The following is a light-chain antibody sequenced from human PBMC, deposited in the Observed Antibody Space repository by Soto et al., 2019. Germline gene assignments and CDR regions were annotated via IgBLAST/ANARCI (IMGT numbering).Light chain of an antibody. V-gene: IGKV4-1*01. J-gene: IGKJ4*01. CDR2: WAS. CDR1: QVVLYSSNNKNY. Sequence: DIVMTQSPDSLAVSLCEIATINCKCIQVVLYSSNNKNYLAWYQQKPGQPPKLLIYWASTRESGVPDRFSGSGSGTDFTLTISSLQAEDVAVYYCQQYYSTLALTFGGGTKVDIK. CDR3: QQYYSTLALT.